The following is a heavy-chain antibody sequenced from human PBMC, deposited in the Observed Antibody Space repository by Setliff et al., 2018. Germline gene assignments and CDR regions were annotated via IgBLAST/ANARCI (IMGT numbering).Heavy chain of an antibody. J-gene: IGHJ4*02. Sequence: GGSLRLSCAASGFTFSSYAMGWVRQAPGKGLEWVSIVYSGYSSTYYGDSVKGRFTISRDNSKNTLYLQMNSLRPEDTAVYYCARTCSGSGCYAGLESWGQGTPVTVSS. CDR1: GFTFSSYA. D-gene: IGHD2-15*01. CDR2: VYSGYSST. CDR3: ARTCSGSGCYAGLES. V-gene: IGHV3-23*03.